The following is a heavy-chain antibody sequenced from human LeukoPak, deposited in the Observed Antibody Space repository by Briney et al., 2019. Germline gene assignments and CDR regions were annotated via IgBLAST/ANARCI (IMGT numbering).Heavy chain of an antibody. CDR3: ASNNYSGVGYYFDY. D-gene: IGHD4-11*01. Sequence: ASVKVSCKASGYTFTGYYMHWVRQAPGQGLEWMGWINPNSGGTNYAQKFQGRVTMTRDTSISTAYMELSRLRSDDTAVYYCASNNYSGVGYYFDYWGQEILVTVSS. J-gene: IGHJ4*01. CDR2: INPNSGGT. CDR1: GYTFTGYY. V-gene: IGHV1-2*02.